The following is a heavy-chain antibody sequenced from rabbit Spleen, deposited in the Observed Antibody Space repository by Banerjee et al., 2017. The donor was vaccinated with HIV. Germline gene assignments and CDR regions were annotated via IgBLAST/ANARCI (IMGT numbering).Heavy chain of an antibody. Sequence: QSLEESGGGLVKPGGTLTLTYTASGFSFSSNYYMCWVRQAPGKGLEWIVCVAISDGKTWYATWAKGRFTISKTSSTTVTLQMTSLTAADTATYFCARNTGSAGDYFNLWGQGTLVTVS. D-gene: IGHD1-1*01. CDR2: VAISDGKT. CDR3: ARNTGSAGDYFNL. CDR1: GFSFSSNYY. J-gene: IGHJ4*01. V-gene: IGHV1S40*01.